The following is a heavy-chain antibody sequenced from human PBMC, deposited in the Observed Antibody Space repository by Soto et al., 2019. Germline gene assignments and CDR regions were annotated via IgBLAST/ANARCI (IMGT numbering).Heavy chain of an antibody. J-gene: IGHJ4*02. CDR2: ISWNSGSI. Sequence: EVQLVESGGGLVQPGRSLRLSCAASGFTFDDYAMHWVRQAPGKGLEWVSGISWNSGSIGYADSVKGRFTISRDNAKHSLYLQMNSLRAVDTALYYCAKDTSIAVAGTFDYWGQGTLVTVSS. CDR3: AKDTSIAVAGTFDY. D-gene: IGHD6-19*01. CDR1: GFTFDDYA. V-gene: IGHV3-9*01.